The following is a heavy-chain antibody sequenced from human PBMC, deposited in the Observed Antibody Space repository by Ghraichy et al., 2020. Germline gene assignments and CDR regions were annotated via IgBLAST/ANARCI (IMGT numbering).Heavy chain of an antibody. CDR2: FDPEDGET. D-gene: IGHD2-15*01. CDR1: GYTLTELS. V-gene: IGHV1-24*01. Sequence: ASVKVSCKVSGYTLTELSMHWVRQAPGKGLEWMGGFDPEDGETIYAQKFQGRVTMTEDTSTDTAYMELSSLRSEDTAVYYCATIYCSGGSCYHYYYYGMDVWGQGTTVTVSS. J-gene: IGHJ6*02. CDR3: ATIYCSGGSCYHYYYYGMDV.